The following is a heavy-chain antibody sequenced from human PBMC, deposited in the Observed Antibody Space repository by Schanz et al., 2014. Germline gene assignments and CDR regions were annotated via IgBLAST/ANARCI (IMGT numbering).Heavy chain of an antibody. J-gene: IGHJ3*02. D-gene: IGHD1-1*01. CDR3: ARDRWDWNNAFDI. Sequence: EVQLVESGGGLVQPGGSLKLSCAASGFTFSGSAMHWVRQASGKGLEWVSVIYSGGSTYYADSVKGRFTISRDNSKNTLYLQMNSLRAEDTAVYYCARDRWDWNNAFDIWGQGTMVTVSS. CDR2: IYSGGST. V-gene: IGHV3-53*01. CDR1: GFTFSGSA.